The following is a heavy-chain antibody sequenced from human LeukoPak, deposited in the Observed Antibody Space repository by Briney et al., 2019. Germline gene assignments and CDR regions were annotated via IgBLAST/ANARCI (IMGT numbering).Heavy chain of an antibody. J-gene: IGHJ6*03. CDR3: AREQWEPYYYYYYMDV. D-gene: IGHD1-26*01. Sequence: ASVKVSCKASGYTFTNYGISWVRQAPGQGLEWMGWISAYNGNTNYEQKLQGRVTMTTDTSTSTAYMELRSLRSDDTAVYYCAREQWEPYYYYYYMDVWGKGTTVTVSS. CDR1: GYTFTNYG. V-gene: IGHV1-18*01. CDR2: ISAYNGNT.